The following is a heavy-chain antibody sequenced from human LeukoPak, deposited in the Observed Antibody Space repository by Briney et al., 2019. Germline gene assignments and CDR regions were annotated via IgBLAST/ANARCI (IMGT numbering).Heavy chain of an antibody. D-gene: IGHD6-19*01. CDR1: GFTFSSYS. CDR3: ARALLSGWYLSGAPFDP. V-gene: IGHV3-21*01. J-gene: IGHJ5*02. Sequence: GGSLRLSCAASGFTFSSYSMNWVRQAPGKGLEWVSSISSSSSYIYYADSVKGRFTISRDNAKNSLYLQMNSLRAEDTAVYYCARALLSGWYLSGAPFDPWGQGTLVTVSS. CDR2: ISSSSSYI.